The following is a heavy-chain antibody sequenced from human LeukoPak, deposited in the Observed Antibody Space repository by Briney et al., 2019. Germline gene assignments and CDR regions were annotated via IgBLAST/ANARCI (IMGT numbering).Heavy chain of an antibody. V-gene: IGHV4-39*01. CDR3: AIYYYGSGSPFDY. D-gene: IGHD3-10*01. CDR1: GGSLSSSSYC. J-gene: IGHJ4*02. Sequence: SETLSLTCTVSGGSLSSSSYCWGWIRQPPGKGLEWIGSIYYSGSTYYNPSLKSRVTISVDTSKNQFSLKLSSVTAADTAVYYCAIYYYGSGSPFDYWGQGTLVTVSS. CDR2: IYYSGST.